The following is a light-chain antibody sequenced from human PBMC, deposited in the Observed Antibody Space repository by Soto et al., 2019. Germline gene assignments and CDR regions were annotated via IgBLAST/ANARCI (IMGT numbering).Light chain of an antibody. Sequence: DIVMTQSPDSLAVSLGERATINCKSSQNVLYSSNNNNYLAWYQQKPGQPPKLLIYWASTRESGVPDRFSGSGSGTDFTLNISSLQAEDVAVYYCQQYYSTPFTFGPGTKVDIK. CDR2: WAS. CDR1: QNVLYSSNNNNY. V-gene: IGKV4-1*01. CDR3: QQYYSTPFT. J-gene: IGKJ3*01.